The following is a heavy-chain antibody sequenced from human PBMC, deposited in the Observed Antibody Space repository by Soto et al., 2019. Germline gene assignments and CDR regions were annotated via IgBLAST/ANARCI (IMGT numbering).Heavy chain of an antibody. J-gene: IGHJ4*02. V-gene: IGHV4-31*03. CDR2: IYYIGST. CDR3: GRSVLL. Sequence: SETLSLTCTVSGGSISSGGYYWNWIRQHPGKGLEWIGYIYYIGSTYYNPSLKSRVTISLDTSKNQFSLKLSSVTAADTAVYYCGRSVLLWGQGTLVTVSS. D-gene: IGHD2-21*01. CDR1: GGSISSGGYY.